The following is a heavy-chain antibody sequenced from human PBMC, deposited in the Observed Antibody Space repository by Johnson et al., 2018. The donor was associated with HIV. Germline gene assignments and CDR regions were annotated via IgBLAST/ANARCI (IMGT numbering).Heavy chain of an antibody. Sequence: QVHLVESGGGLVKPGGSLRLSCAASGFTFSDYYMSWIRQAPGKGLEWVSYISSSGSTIYYADSVEGRSTISRDNSRNTLSLELSNLRSDDTAVYYCAKAQRNYRGALDVWGQGTLVTVSS. CDR3: AKAQRNYRGALDV. CDR2: ISSSGSTI. V-gene: IGHV3-11*04. CDR1: GFTFSDYY. D-gene: IGHD1-7*01. J-gene: IGHJ3*01.